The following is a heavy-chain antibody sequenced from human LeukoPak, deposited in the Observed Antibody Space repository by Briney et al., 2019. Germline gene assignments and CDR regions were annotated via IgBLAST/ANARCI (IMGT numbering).Heavy chain of an antibody. D-gene: IGHD6-19*01. V-gene: IGHV3-23*01. CDR3: AKEFHVAEAVADYYHFYMDV. CDR2: INGGGSTT. J-gene: IGHJ6*03. Sequence: PGGSLRLSCDAPGFAFNSFSMGLVRQAPGKGLEWLATINGGGSTTYYADSVKGRFTISRDTSTNTLYLDMDGLRPDDTAIYYCAKEFHVAEAVADYYHFYMDVWGRGTAVTVSS. CDR1: GFAFNSFS.